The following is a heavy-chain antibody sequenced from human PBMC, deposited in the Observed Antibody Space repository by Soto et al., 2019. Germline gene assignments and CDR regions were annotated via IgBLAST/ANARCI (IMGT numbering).Heavy chain of an antibody. CDR2: INPSGGST. J-gene: IGHJ6*02. CDR3: ARDLYDYVWGSYPPPTNQYYYYYGMDV. V-gene: IGHV1-46*01. D-gene: IGHD3-16*02. Sequence: EASVKVSCKASGYTFTSYYMHWVRQAPGQGLEWMGIINPSGGSTSYAQKFQGRVTMTRDTSTSTVYMELSSLRSEDTAVYYCARDLYDYVWGSYPPPTNQYYYYYGMDVWGQGTTVTVSS. CDR1: GYTFTSYY.